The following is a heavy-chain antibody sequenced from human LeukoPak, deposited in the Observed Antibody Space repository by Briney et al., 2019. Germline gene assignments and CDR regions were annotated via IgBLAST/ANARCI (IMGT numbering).Heavy chain of an antibody. Sequence: SETLSLTCTISGGSISSSSYSWGWIRQPPGKGLEWIGSIYYSGSTYYNPSFKGRVTISVDTSKDQFSLKLSSVTAADTAVYYCASQLREEVATILIDYWGQGTLVTVSS. CDR1: GGSISSSSYS. D-gene: IGHD5-24*01. CDR3: ASQLREEVATILIDY. V-gene: IGHV4-39*01. J-gene: IGHJ4*02. CDR2: IYYSGST.